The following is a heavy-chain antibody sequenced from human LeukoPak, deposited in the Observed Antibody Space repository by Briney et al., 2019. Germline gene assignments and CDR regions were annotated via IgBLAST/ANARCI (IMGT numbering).Heavy chain of an antibody. V-gene: IGHV4-4*02. CDR2: IYYSGST. Sequence: SGTLSLTCAVSGGSISSSNWWSWVRQPPGKGLEWIGYIYYSGSTYYNPSLKSRVTISVDTSKNQFSLKLSSVTAADTAVYYCARDGGNIDYWGQGTLVTVSS. D-gene: IGHD4-23*01. J-gene: IGHJ4*02. CDR3: ARDGGNIDY. CDR1: GGSISSSNW.